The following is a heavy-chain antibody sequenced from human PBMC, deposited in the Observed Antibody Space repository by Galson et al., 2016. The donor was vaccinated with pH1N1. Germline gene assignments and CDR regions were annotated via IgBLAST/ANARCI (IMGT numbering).Heavy chain of an antibody. V-gene: IGHV3-73*01. Sequence: SLRLSCAASGFTFSGSAMHWVRQASGKGLEWVGRIRSKADSYATAYAASVEGRFTISRDDSKNTAYLQMNSLKTEDTAVYYCTRPNSGSYEGFWFDPWGQGTLVTVSS. CDR2: IRSKADSYAT. CDR1: GFTFSGSA. J-gene: IGHJ5*02. CDR3: TRPNSGSYEGFWFDP. D-gene: IGHD1-26*01.